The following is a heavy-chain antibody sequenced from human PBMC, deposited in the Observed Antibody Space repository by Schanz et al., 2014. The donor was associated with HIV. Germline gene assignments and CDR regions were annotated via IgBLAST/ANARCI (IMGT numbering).Heavy chain of an antibody. CDR1: GYTFTNYG. Sequence: QVQLVQSEGEVKKPGASVTVSCKTSGYTFTNYGISWLRQAPGQGLEWMAWISASSGDTQFAQKFQERVTMTTDTSTDVAYMELKNLRSDDTAVYFCAIDYYKTRAGVAFDFWGQGTLVVVSS. J-gene: IGHJ3*01. CDR3: AIDYYKTRAGVAFDF. CDR2: ISASSGDT. D-gene: IGHD3-10*01. V-gene: IGHV1-18*01.